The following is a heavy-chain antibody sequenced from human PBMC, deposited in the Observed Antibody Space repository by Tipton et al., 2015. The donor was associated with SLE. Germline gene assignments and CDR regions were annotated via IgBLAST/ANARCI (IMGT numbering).Heavy chain of an antibody. Sequence: SLRLSCAASGFIFSSYALGWVRQAPGKGLEWVSVIYTGGDTYYADSVKGRFTISRDKSTKTLYLQMNSLRAEDTAVYYCAKATQDYYYGMDVWGQGTTVTVSS. D-gene: IGHD2-15*01. CDR3: AKATQDYYYGMDV. CDR1: GFIFSSYA. CDR2: IYTGGDT. V-gene: IGHV3-23*03. J-gene: IGHJ6*02.